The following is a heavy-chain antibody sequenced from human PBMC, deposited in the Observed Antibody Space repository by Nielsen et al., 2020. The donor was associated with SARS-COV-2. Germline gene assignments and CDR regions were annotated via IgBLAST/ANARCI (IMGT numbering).Heavy chain of an antibody. D-gene: IGHD6-13*01. CDR1: GFTFSSYG. J-gene: IGHJ6*02. V-gene: IGHV3-33*01. CDR2: IWYDGSNK. CDR3: SRDYRQQLLQYYYYYGMDV. Sequence: GGSLRLSCAASGFTFSSYGMHWVRQAPGKGLEWVAVIWYDGSNKYYADSVKGRFTISRDNSKNTLYLQMNSLRAEDTAVYYCSRDYRQQLLQYYYYYGMDVWGPGTTVTVSS.